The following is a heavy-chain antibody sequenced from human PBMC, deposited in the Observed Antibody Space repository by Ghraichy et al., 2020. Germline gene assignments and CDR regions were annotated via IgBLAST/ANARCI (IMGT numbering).Heavy chain of an antibody. CDR2: ISSGGGTT. Sequence: GGSLRLSCAASGFTFSSYTMSWVRQAPGKGLEWVSSISSGGGTTYYADSVKGRFTISRDNPENTLSLQMNSLRAEDTAVYYCAKFYSYVEYWGQGTLVTVSS. J-gene: IGHJ4*02. CDR1: GFTFSSYT. V-gene: IGHV3-23*01. D-gene: IGHD2-21*01. CDR3: AKFYSYVEY.